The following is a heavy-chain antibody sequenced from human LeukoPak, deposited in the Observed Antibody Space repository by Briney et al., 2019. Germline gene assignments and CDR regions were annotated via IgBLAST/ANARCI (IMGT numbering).Heavy chain of an antibody. J-gene: IGHJ6*03. CDR2: INPNSGAT. CDR1: GGTFSSYA. D-gene: IGHD4-23*01. CDR3: ARNSVYYYYYMDV. Sequence: ASVKVSCKASGGTFSSYAISWVRQAPGQGLEWIGWINPNSGATNYAQKFQGRVTMTRDTSISTAYMELTRLRSDDTAVYYCARNSVYYYYYMDVGGKGTAVTISS. V-gene: IGHV1-2*02.